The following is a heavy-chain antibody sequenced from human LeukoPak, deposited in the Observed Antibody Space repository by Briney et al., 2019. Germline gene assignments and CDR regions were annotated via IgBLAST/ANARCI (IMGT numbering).Heavy chain of an antibody. CDR2: IYTSGST. V-gene: IGHV4-61*02. CDR1: GGSIGSGSYY. J-gene: IGHJ4*02. CDR3: ARARPDYGDYVFDY. Sequence: SETLSLTCTVSGGSIGSGSYYWSWIRQPAGKRLEWIGRIYTSGSTNYNPSLRSRVTISVDTSKNHFSLKLSSVTAADTAVYYCARARPDYGDYVFDYWGQGTLVTVSS. D-gene: IGHD4-17*01.